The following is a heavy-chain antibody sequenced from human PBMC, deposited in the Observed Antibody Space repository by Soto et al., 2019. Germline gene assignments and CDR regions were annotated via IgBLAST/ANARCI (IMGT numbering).Heavy chain of an antibody. D-gene: IGHD2-2*01. CDR3: ARHKYSSRKVDDAFDI. J-gene: IGHJ3*02. CDR2: IDPSDSYT. V-gene: IGHV5-10-1*01. Sequence: GESLKISCKGSGYSLTSYWISWVRQMPGKGLEWMGRIDPSDSYTNYSPSFQGHVTISADKSISTAYLQWSSLKASDTAMYYCARHKYSSRKVDDAFDIWGQGTKVTVSS. CDR1: GYSLTSYW.